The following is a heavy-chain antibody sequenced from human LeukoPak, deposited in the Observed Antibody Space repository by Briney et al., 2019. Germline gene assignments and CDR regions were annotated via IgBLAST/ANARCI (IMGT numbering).Heavy chain of an antibody. CDR3: ARDGDYYDSSGYPPDAFDI. V-gene: IGHV3-21*01. CDR1: GFTFSSYS. CDR2: ISSSSSYI. D-gene: IGHD3-22*01. Sequence: GGSLRLSCAASGFTFSSYSMNWVRQAPGKGLEWVSSISSSSSYIYYADSVKGRFTISRDNSKNTLYLQMNSLRAEDTAVYYCARDGDYYDSSGYPPDAFDIWGQGTMVTVSS. J-gene: IGHJ3*02.